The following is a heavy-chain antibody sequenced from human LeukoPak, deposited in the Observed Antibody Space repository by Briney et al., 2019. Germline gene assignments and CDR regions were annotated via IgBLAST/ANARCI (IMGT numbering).Heavy chain of an antibody. CDR3: ARTTSIRQWLVPYFDY. J-gene: IGHJ4*02. Sequence: GASVKVSCKASGYTFTSYAMHWVRQAPGQRLEWMGWINAGNGNTKYSQKFQGRVTITRDTSASTAYMELSSLRSEDTAVYYCARTTSIRQWLVPYFDYWGQGTLVTVSS. CDR2: INAGNGNT. D-gene: IGHD6-19*01. CDR1: GYTFTSYA. V-gene: IGHV1-3*01.